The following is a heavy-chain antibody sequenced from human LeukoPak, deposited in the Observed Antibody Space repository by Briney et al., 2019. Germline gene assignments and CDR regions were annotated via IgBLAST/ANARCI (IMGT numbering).Heavy chain of an antibody. Sequence: SVKVSCKASGGTFSSYAISWVRQAPGQGLEWMGRIIPIFGTANYAQKFQGRVTITTDESTSTAYMELSSLRSEDTAVYYCATSLDNLTGYDDYWGQGTLVTVSS. CDR2: IIPIFGTA. CDR3: ATSLDNLTGYDDY. D-gene: IGHD3-9*01. J-gene: IGHJ4*02. CDR1: GGTFSSYA. V-gene: IGHV1-69*05.